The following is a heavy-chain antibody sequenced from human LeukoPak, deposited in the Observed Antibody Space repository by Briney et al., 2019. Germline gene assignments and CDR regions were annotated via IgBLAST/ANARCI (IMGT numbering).Heavy chain of an antibody. J-gene: IGHJ4*02. Sequence: GGSLRLSCAASGFTFSSYEMNWVRQAPGKGLEWVSYISSSGSTIYYADSVKGRFTISRDNAKNSLCLQMNSLRAEDTAVYYCARVSSSWYGDYWGQGTLVTVSS. V-gene: IGHV3-48*03. CDR1: GFTFSSYE. CDR2: ISSSGSTI. CDR3: ARVSSSWYGDY. D-gene: IGHD6-13*01.